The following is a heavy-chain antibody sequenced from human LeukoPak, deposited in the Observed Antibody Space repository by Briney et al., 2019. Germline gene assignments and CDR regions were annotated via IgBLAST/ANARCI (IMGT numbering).Heavy chain of an antibody. CDR1: GGSFSGYY. CDR3: ARTGYSSGWGDWFDP. J-gene: IGHJ5*02. V-gene: IGHV4-34*01. Sequence: SETLSLTCAVYGGSFSGYYWSWIRQPPGKGLEWIGEINHSGITNYNPSLKSRVTIPVDTSKNQFSLKLRSVTAADTAVYYCARTGYSSGWGDWFDPWGQGTLVTVSS. CDR2: INHSGIT. D-gene: IGHD6-19*01.